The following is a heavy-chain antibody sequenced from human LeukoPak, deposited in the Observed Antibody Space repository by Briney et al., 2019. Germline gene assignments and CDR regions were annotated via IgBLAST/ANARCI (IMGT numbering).Heavy chain of an antibody. Sequence: PGGSLRLSCAASGFTFSSYAMSWVRQAPGKGLEWVSAISGSGGSAYYADSVKGRFTISRDNSKNSLYLQMNSLRAEDTAVYYCARVMWSSSSVPDVWGKGTTVTVSS. V-gene: IGHV3-23*01. CDR3: ARVMWSSSSVPDV. CDR2: ISGSGGSA. CDR1: GFTFSSYA. D-gene: IGHD6-6*01. J-gene: IGHJ6*04.